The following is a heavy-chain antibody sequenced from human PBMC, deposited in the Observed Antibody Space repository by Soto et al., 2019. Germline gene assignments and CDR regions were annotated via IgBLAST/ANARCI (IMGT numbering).Heavy chain of an antibody. V-gene: IGHV4-34*01. Sequence: SETLSLTCAVYVGSFSGYYWSWIRQPPGKGLERIREINQNGSTTYNPSLKSRVTISVDTSKNQFSLKLSSVTAADTAVYYCASNPPYCTCGSCYYFDYWGQGTRVTV. J-gene: IGHJ4*02. CDR3: ASNPPYCTCGSCYYFDY. CDR2: INQNGST. D-gene: IGHD2-15*01. CDR1: VGSFSGYY.